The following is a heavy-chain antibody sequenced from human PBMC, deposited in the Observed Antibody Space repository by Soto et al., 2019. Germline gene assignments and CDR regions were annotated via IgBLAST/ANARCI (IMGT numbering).Heavy chain of an antibody. J-gene: IGHJ5*02. V-gene: IGHV1-2*04. CDR2: INPNSGGT. D-gene: IGHD6-13*01. Sequence: ASVKVSCKASGYTFTGYYMHWVRQAPGQGLEWMGWINPNSGGTNYAQKFQGWVTMTRDTSISTAYMELSRLRSDDTAVYYCARGRTLSSSWGAVINWFDPWGQGTLVTVSS. CDR3: ARGRTLSSSWGAVINWFDP. CDR1: GYTFTGYY.